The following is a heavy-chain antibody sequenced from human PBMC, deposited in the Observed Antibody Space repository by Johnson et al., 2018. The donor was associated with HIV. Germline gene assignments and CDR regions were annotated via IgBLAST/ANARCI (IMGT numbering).Heavy chain of an antibody. CDR1: GFTFDDYT. CDR3: ARDETLTGDGGFDI. V-gene: IGHV3-23*04. CDR2: ISGSGGST. J-gene: IGHJ3*02. Sequence: VQLVESGGVVVQPGGSLRLSCAASGFTFDDYTMHWVRQAPGKGLEWVSAISGSGGSTYYADSVKGRFTISRDNSKNTLYLQMNSLRAEDTAVYYGARDETLTGDGGFDIWGQGTMVTVSS. D-gene: IGHD7-27*01.